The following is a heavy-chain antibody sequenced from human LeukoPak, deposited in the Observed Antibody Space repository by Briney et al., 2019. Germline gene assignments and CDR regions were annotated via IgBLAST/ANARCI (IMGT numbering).Heavy chain of an antibody. Sequence: RSETLSLTCTVSGYSISSGYYWGWIRQPPGKGLEWIGSIYHSGSTNYNPSLKSRVTISVDTSKNQFSLKLSSVTAADTAVYYCAAEEKLEKDAFDIWGQGTMVTVSS. CDR2: IYHSGST. V-gene: IGHV4-38-2*02. D-gene: IGHD5-24*01. J-gene: IGHJ3*02. CDR1: GYSISSGYY. CDR3: AAEEKLEKDAFDI.